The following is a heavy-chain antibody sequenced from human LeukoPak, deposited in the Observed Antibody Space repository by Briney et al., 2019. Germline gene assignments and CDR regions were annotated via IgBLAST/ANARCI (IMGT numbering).Heavy chain of an antibody. Sequence: ASVKVSCKASGYTFTSYAMHWVRQAPGQRLEWMGWINAGNGNTKYSQKFQGRVTITRDTSASTAYMELSSLRSEDTAVYYCAREGDDILTGCYSGTDWSHMDVWGQGTTVTVSS. CDR2: INAGNGNT. CDR3: AREGDDILTGCYSGTDWSHMDV. J-gene: IGHJ6*02. D-gene: IGHD3-9*01. CDR1: GYTFTSYA. V-gene: IGHV1-3*01.